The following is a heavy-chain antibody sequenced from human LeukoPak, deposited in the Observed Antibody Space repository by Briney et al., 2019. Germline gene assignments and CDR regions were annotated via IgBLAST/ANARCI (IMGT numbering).Heavy chain of an antibody. CDR3: AKEVVWYYGSGSPNIDY. D-gene: IGHD3-10*01. Sequence: GGSLRLSCAASGFTFSSYAMSWVRQAPGKGLEWVSAISGTGASTYYADSVEGRFTISRDNSKNTLYLQMNSLRAEDTAVYYCAKEVVWYYGSGSPNIDYWGQGTLVTVSS. CDR1: GFTFSSYA. J-gene: IGHJ4*02. CDR2: ISGTGAST. V-gene: IGHV3-23*01.